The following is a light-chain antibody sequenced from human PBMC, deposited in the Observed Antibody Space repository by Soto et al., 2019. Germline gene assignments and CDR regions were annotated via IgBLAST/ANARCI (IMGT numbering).Light chain of an antibody. Sequence: DTVMTQSPDSLTVSLGERAVINCNSSQRLLYSYKMKNYLAWYQQKPGQPPKLLIYCASTRDSGDRDRFIGSGSGKEFTITITSLHAEDVAIYLCQQYLSAPWTFDQGTKVDIK. J-gene: IGKJ1*01. V-gene: IGKV4-1*01. CDR3: QQYLSAPWT. CDR1: QRLLYSYKMKNY. CDR2: CAS.